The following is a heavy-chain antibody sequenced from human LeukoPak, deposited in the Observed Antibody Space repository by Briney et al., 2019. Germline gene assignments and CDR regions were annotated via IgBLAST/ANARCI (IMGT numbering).Heavy chain of an antibody. CDR1: GFTLSSSA. Sequence: GGSLRLSCAASGFTLSSSAMSWVRQAPGKGLVWVSAISGSGAFTYYADFVKGRFTISRDNSKNTLYLQMNSLRAEDTAVYYCARSARWDFDSWGQGTLVTVSS. CDR3: ARSARWDFDS. V-gene: IGHV3-23*01. CDR2: ISGSGAFT. J-gene: IGHJ4*02. D-gene: IGHD1-26*01.